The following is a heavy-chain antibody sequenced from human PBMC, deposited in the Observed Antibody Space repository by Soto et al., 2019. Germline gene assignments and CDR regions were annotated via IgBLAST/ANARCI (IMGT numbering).Heavy chain of an antibody. Sequence: QLVESGGAVVQPGKSLRLSCSASGFIFSNFGMYWVCQAPGKGLEWVAVVWYDGSTQYYVDSGKGRFTICRDNSKNMVYLQMDSLRVDDTAVYYWAREFALALHFWGQGSLVTVSS. CDR2: VWYDGSTQ. D-gene: IGHD3-10*01. CDR1: GFIFSNFG. J-gene: IGHJ4*02. CDR3: AREFALALHF. V-gene: IGHV3-33*01.